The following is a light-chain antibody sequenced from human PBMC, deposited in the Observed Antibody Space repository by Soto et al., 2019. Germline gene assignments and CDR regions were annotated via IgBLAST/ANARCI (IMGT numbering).Light chain of an antibody. CDR3: LQDYNYPLT. J-gene: IGKJ4*01. Sequence: IQMTQSPSFLSASVGDRVTITCRASQGIRNDLGWYQQKPGKAPKILIYAASSLQSGVPSRFSGSGSGTDFTLTISSLKNEDFATYYCLQDYNYPLTFGGGTKVDIK. V-gene: IGKV1-6*01. CDR2: AAS. CDR1: QGIRND.